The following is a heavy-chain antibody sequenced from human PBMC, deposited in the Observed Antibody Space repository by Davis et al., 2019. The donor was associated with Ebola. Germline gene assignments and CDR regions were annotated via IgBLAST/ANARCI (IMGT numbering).Heavy chain of an antibody. CDR3: ARDGPLFALGDYYYGMDV. Sequence: PGGSLRLSCAASGFTISRYPMHWVRQAPGKGLEWVALISYDGSNKYYADSVKGRFTISRDNSKNTLYLQLNSLRAEDTAVYYCARDGPLFALGDYYYGMDVWGQGTTVTVSS. J-gene: IGHJ6*02. CDR1: GFTISRYP. V-gene: IGHV3-30-3*01. CDR2: ISYDGSNK. D-gene: IGHD3-16*01.